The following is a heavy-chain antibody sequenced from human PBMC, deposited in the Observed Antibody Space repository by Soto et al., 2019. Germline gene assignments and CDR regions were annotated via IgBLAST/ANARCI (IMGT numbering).Heavy chain of an antibody. CDR1: GFSFGSYG. Sequence: QVQLVESGGGVVQPGRSLRLSCAASGFSFGSYGMHWVRQAPGKGLEWVALISYDGSDKYYADSVKGRFTISRDNSKNTLDLQMNSLRAEDTAVYYCAKTPESWLHIGNFDYWGQGTLVIVSS. CDR2: ISYDGSDK. J-gene: IGHJ4*02. D-gene: IGHD2-21*01. V-gene: IGHV3-30*18. CDR3: AKTPESWLHIGNFDY.